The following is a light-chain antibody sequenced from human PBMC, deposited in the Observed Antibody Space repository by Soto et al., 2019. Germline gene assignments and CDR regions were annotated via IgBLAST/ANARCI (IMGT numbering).Light chain of an antibody. CDR3: QQSYSPPFT. CDR1: QSIVDW. CDR2: ATS. V-gene: IGKV1-39*01. Sequence: DIQMTQSPSTLSTSVGXRVXFACRASQSIVDWLAWYQQKPGKAPNLLIYATSNLQRGVPSRFSGSGSGTDFTLTISSLHREDFATYYCQQSYSPPFTFGGGTKVDIK. J-gene: IGKJ4*01.